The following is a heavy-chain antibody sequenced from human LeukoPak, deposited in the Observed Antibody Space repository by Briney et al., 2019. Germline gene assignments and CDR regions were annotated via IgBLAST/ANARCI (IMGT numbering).Heavy chain of an antibody. CDR3: RIVVVIYRGDAFDI. D-gene: IGHD3-22*01. CDR1: GFTFSSYW. Sequence: GGSLRLSCAASGFTFSSYWMHWVRQAPGKGLVWVSRINSDGSSTSYADSVKGRFTISRDNAKNTPYLQMNSLRAEDTAVYYCRIVVVIYRGDAFDIWGQGTMVTVSS. V-gene: IGHV3-74*01. J-gene: IGHJ3*02. CDR2: INSDGSST.